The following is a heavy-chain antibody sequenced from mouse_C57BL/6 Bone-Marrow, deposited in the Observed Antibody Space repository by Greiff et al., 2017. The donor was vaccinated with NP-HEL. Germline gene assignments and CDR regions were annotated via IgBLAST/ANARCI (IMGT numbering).Heavy chain of an antibody. V-gene: IGHV1-54*01. Sequence: QVQLQQSGAELVRPGTSVKVSCKASGYAFTNYLIEWVKQRPGQGLEWIGVINPGSGGTNYNEKFKGKATLTADKSSSTAYMQLSSLTSEDSAVYFCARGSSSWFAYWGQGTLVTVSA. J-gene: IGHJ3*01. CDR1: GYAFTNYL. D-gene: IGHD1-1*01. CDR3: ARGSSSWFAY. CDR2: INPGSGGT.